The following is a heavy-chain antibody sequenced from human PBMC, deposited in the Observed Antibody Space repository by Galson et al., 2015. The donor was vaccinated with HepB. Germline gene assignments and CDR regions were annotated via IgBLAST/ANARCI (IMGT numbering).Heavy chain of an antibody. Sequence: SLRLSCAASGFTFSSYAMHWVRQAPGKGLEWVAVISYDGSNKYYADSVKGRFTISRDNSKNTLYLQMNSLRAEDTAVYYCARDKSGYGPERYGMDVWGQGTTVTVSS. CDR1: GFTFSSYA. V-gene: IGHV3-30*04. J-gene: IGHJ6*02. CDR2: ISYDGSNK. D-gene: IGHD5-12*01. CDR3: ARDKSGYGPERYGMDV.